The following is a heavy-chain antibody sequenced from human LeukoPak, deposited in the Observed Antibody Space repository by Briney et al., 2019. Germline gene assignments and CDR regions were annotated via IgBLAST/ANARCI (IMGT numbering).Heavy chain of an antibody. J-gene: IGHJ4*02. Sequence: GGSLRLSCAASGFTFSSYGMHWVRQAPGKGLERVAFIRYDGSNKYYADYVKGRFTISRDNSKNTLYLQMNSLRAEDTAVYYCAKIKSRLGATTNDVDYWGQGTLVTVSS. D-gene: IGHD1-26*01. CDR3: AKIKSRLGATTNDVDY. CDR2: IRYDGSNK. CDR1: GFTFSSYG. V-gene: IGHV3-30*02.